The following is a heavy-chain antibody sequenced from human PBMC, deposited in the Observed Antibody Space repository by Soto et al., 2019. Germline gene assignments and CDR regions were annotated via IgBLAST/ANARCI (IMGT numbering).Heavy chain of an antibody. CDR1: GFNVRSYW. J-gene: IGHJ4*02. Sequence: PRGSLRLSCAVSGFNVRSYWMSWGRQAPGKGLEWGASIKEDGSEIYYLQSVRGRFAISRDSDGNALQLAMNYLSAEPTPTYFCARDIGFDYVNWAQGALVTVS. D-gene: IGHD3-16*01. CDR3: ARDIGFDYVN. CDR2: IKEDGSEI. V-gene: IGHV3-7*01.